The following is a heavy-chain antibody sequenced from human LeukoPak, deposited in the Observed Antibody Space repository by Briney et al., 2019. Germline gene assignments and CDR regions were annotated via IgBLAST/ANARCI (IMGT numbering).Heavy chain of an antibody. V-gene: IGHV4-31*03. J-gene: IGHJ5*02. Sequence: SETLSLTCTVSGGSISSGGYYWSWVRQHPGKGLEWIGYIYYSGSTYYNPSLKSRVTISVDMSKNQFSLKLGSVTAADTAVYYCARGLHSGYFDPWGQGTLVTVSS. CDR1: GGSISSGGYY. CDR3: ARGLHSGYFDP. D-gene: IGHD5-12*01. CDR2: IYYSGST.